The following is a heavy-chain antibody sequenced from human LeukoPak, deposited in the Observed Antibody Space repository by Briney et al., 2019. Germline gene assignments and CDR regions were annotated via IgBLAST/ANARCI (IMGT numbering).Heavy chain of an antibody. D-gene: IGHD2-2*01. J-gene: IGHJ5*02. V-gene: IGHV4-61*02. CDR1: GGSISSGSHY. CDR3: ARHRGLGYCSTTSCYHLDWFDP. CDR2: IYSSGST. Sequence: SETLSLTCTVSGGSISSGSHYWSWIRQPAGKGLEWIGRIYSSGSTNYNPSLESRVTISVDTSKNQFSLKLSSVTAADTAVYYCARHRGLGYCSTTSCYHLDWFDPWGQGTLVTVSS.